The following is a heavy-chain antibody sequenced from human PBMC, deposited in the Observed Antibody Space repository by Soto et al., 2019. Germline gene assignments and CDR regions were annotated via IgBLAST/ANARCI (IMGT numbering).Heavy chain of an antibody. J-gene: IGHJ4*02. Sequence: GGSLRLSCAASGFTFSSHGMQWIRQAPGKGLEWVAVIPYDGSHQYYADSVKGRFSISRDNSKNTLYLQMNSLRAEDTAVYYCAKLRVLEWEVQESDYWGQGTLVT. CDR3: AKLRVLEWEVQESDY. V-gene: IGHV3-30*18. D-gene: IGHD3-3*01. CDR2: IPYDGSHQ. CDR1: GFTFSSHG.